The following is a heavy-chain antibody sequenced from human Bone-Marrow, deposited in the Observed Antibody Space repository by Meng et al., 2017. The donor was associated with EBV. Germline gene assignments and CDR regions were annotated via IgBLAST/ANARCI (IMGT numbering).Heavy chain of an antibody. CDR3: TRTSLKS. D-gene: IGHD4/OR15-4a*01. V-gene: IGHV3-21*01. J-gene: IGHJ4*02. CDR1: GFTFSNYS. Sequence: EVQLVESGXXLVKPGGSLRLSCAASGFTFSNYSMNWVRQAPGKGLDWVSSISSSSDYIFYADSVRGRFTISRDNAKNSLYLQMNSLRAEDTAMYYCTRTSLKSWGQGTLVTVSS. CDR2: ISSSSDYI.